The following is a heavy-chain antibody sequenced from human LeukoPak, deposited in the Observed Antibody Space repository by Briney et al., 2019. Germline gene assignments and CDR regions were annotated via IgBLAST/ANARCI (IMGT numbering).Heavy chain of an antibody. CDR3: AKNSCGGDCYSNYYYYGMDV. J-gene: IGHJ6*04. CDR1: GGYISSSNW. V-gene: IGHV4-4*02. D-gene: IGHD2-21*02. CDR2: IYHSGST. Sequence: TSETLSLTCAVSGGYISSSNWWSWVRQPPGKGLEWIGEIYHSGSTNYNPSLKSRVTISVDKSKNPFSLKLSSVTAADTAVYYCAKNSCGGDCYSNYYYYGMDVWGKGTTVTVSS.